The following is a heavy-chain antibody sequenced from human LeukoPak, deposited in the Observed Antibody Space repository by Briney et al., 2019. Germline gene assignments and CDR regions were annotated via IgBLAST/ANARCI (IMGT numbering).Heavy chain of an antibody. CDR2: IYSGGST. D-gene: IGHD3-3*01. CDR1: GFTVSSNY. V-gene: IGHV3-53*05. CDR3: ARDFGVIRRS. Sequence: GGSLRLSCAASGFTVSSNYMRWVRQAPGKGLEWVSVIYSGGSTYYADSVKGRFTISRDNSKNTLYLQMSSLRPEDTAVYYCARDFGVIRRSWGQGTLVSVSS. J-gene: IGHJ5*02.